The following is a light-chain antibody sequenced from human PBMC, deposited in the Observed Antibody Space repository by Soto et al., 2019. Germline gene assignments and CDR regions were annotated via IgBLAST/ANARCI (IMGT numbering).Light chain of an antibody. CDR1: SSDVGGYNY. J-gene: IGLJ1*01. CDR3: ISYTSTSAPYV. CDR2: EVN. Sequence: QSALTQPPSASGSPGQSVAISCTGTSSDVGGYNYVSWYQQHPGKAPKLMIYEVNKRPSGVPDRFSGSKSGNTASLTVSGLQAEDEADYYCISYTSTSAPYVFGTGTKLTVL. V-gene: IGLV2-8*01.